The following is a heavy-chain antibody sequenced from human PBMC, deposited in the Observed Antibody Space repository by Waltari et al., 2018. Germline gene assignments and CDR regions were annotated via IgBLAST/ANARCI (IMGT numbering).Heavy chain of an antibody. Sequence: QVRLVESGGGLVKPGGSLRLSCAASEFTFSDFYMSWLRQAPGKGLEWVAYISPASSLIYYADSVEGRFTISRDNAKSSLYLHMSSLRAEDTAVYYCARDRAKDYYPFPVSWGQGTLVTVSS. CDR3: ARDRAKDYYPFPVS. CDR1: EFTFSDFY. D-gene: IGHD1-26*01. CDR2: ISPASSLI. J-gene: IGHJ5*02. V-gene: IGHV3-11*04.